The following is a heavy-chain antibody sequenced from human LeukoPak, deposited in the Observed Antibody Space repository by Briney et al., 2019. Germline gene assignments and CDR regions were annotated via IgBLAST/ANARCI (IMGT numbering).Heavy chain of an antibody. Sequence: SETLSLTCTVSGGSTSSYYWSWIRQPPGEGLEWIGYIYYSGSTNYNPSLKSRVTISVDTSKNQFSLKLSSVTAADTAVYYCAREVDTAMVDAFDIWGQGTMVTVSS. V-gene: IGHV4-59*01. CDR3: AREVDTAMVDAFDI. D-gene: IGHD5-18*01. J-gene: IGHJ3*02. CDR2: IYYSGST. CDR1: GGSTSSYY.